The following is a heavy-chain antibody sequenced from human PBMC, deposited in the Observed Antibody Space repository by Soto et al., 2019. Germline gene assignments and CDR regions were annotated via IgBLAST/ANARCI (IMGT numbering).Heavy chain of an antibody. V-gene: IGHV6-1*01. CDR1: GDSVSSNSAA. J-gene: IGHJ6*03. Sequence: SQTLSLTCAISGDSVSSNSAALNWIRQSPSRGLEWLGRTYYRSRWYNDYAVSVKSRITVNPDTSKNQFSLHLNSVTPEDTAVYYCAGTTWLQWYYMDVWDKGTTVAVSS. CDR2: TYYRSRWYN. CDR3: AGTTWLQWYYMDV. D-gene: IGHD1-7*01.